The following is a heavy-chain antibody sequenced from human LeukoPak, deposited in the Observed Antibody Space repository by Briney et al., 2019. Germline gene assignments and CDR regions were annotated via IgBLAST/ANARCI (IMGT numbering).Heavy chain of an antibody. Sequence: PGGSLRLSCAASGFTFSSYGMHWVRQAPGKGLEWVAFIRYDGSNKYYADSVKGRFTISRDNSKNTLYLQMNSPRAEDTAVYYCASNMGYDSSGYSLDDYWGQGTLVTVSS. D-gene: IGHD3-22*01. CDR1: GFTFSSYG. V-gene: IGHV3-30*02. J-gene: IGHJ4*02. CDR3: ASNMGYDSSGYSLDDY. CDR2: IRYDGSNK.